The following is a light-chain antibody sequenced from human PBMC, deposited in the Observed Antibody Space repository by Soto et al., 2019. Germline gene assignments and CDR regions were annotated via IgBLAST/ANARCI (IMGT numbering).Light chain of an antibody. CDR3: QQYSNWPPWT. V-gene: IGKV3-15*01. J-gene: IGKJ1*01. Sequence: EIVMTQSPATLSVSPGERATLSCRASQSVSSDLAWYQQKPGQAPRLLIYGASTRATGVSGRFSGSGSGTDFTLTISSLQSEDFAVYYCQQYSNWPPWTFGQGTKVEIK. CDR2: GAS. CDR1: QSVSSD.